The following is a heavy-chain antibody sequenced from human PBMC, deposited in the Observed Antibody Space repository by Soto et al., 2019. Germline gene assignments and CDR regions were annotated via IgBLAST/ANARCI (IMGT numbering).Heavy chain of an antibody. D-gene: IGHD3-10*01. J-gene: IGHJ4*02. V-gene: IGHV3-23*01. Sequence: GGSLRLSCAASGFTFSSYAMSWVRQAPGKGLEWVSAIGGSGGSTYYADSVKGRFTISRDNSKNTLYLQMNSLRAEDTAVYYCAKSRVVRGVSLLFDYWGQGTLVTVSS. CDR2: IGGSGGST. CDR3: AKSRVVRGVSLLFDY. CDR1: GFTFSSYA.